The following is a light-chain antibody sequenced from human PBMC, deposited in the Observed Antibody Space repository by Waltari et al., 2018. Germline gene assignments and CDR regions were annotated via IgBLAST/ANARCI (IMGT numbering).Light chain of an antibody. CDR2: AIR. Sequence: QSALTQPASVSGSPGQSITISCTGTSSDIGAYNYVSWYQHLPGKAPKLIISAIRRRPSGVSNRFYGSKSGNMASLTISGLQSEDEADYYCNSYTTSSTWVCGGGTKLTVL. CDR1: SSDIGAYNY. CDR3: NSYTTSSTWV. V-gene: IGLV2-14*01. J-gene: IGLJ3*02.